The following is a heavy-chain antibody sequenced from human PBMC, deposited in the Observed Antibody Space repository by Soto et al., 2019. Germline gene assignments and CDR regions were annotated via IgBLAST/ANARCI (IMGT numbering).Heavy chain of an antibody. CDR2: IVPIFGA. V-gene: IGHV1-69*12. CDR3: ERGGSDYEGSGSYQWQV. CDR1: GGTFSNYG. D-gene: IGHD3-22*01. J-gene: IGHJ6*02. Sequence: QVQLVQSGAEVKKPGSSVKVSCKSSGGTFSNYGFSWVRQAPGQGLECMGVIVPIFGAEHPQKFQGRVTITAAEATYTFLRERRGVRLRDTAVYFCERGGSDYEGSGSYQWQVWGQGTTVTVSS.